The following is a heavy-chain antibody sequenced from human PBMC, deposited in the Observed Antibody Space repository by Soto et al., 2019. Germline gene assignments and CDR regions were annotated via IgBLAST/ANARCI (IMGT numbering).Heavy chain of an antibody. CDR3: AKDFGGWYPLLLHYFDF. Sequence: GGSLRLSRAAFAFTFSTYAMSRVSHAKGKGLEWVSAISCSGGSTYYADSVKGRFTISRDNSKNTLYLQMNSLRAEDTAVYYCAKDFGGWYPLLLHYFDFWGQGTLVTVSS. D-gene: IGHD6-19*01. J-gene: IGHJ4*02. CDR1: AFTFSTYA. CDR2: ISCSGGST. V-gene: IGHV3-23*01.